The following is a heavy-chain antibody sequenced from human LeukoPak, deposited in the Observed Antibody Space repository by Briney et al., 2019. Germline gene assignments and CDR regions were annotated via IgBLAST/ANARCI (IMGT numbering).Heavy chain of an antibody. D-gene: IGHD2-2*01. V-gene: IGHV1-2*02. CDR2: INTNSGGT. CDR3: ARAVGIPTAMGSFAP. CDR1: GYTFTNYY. J-gene: IGHJ5*02. Sequence: ASVKVSCKASGYTFTNYYMHWGGQAPGQGGEGMGWINTNSGGTNYAQKFQGRVSMTRDTDISKAYMELRRLRSDDTAVYYCARAVGIPTAMGSFAPWGQGTLVTVSS.